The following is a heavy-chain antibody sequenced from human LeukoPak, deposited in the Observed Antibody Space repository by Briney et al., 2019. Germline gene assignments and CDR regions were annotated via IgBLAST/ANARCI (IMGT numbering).Heavy chain of an antibody. CDR1: GGSISSGSYY. J-gene: IGHJ4*02. V-gene: IGHV4-61*02. D-gene: IGHD3-10*01. CDR3: ARPLNYYGSGSPPYY. Sequence: SQTLSLTCTVSGGSISSGSYYWSWIRQPAGKGLEWIGRIYTSGSTNYNPSLKSRVTISVDTSKNQFSLKLSSVTAADTAVYYCARPLNYYGSGSPPYYWGQGTLVTVSS. CDR2: IYTSGST.